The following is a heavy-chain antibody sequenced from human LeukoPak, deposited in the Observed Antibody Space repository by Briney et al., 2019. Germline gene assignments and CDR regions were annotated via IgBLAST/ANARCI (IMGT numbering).Heavy chain of an antibody. CDR1: GGSISSYY. CDR3: ASYRYRYDFWSGPHYYYYMDV. D-gene: IGHD3-3*01. CDR2: IYTSGST. J-gene: IGHJ6*03. V-gene: IGHV4-4*09. Sequence: SETLSLTCTVSGGSISSYYWSWIRQPPGKGLEWIGYIYTSGSTNYNPSLKSRVTIPVDTSKNQFSLKLSSVTAADTAVYYCASYRYRYDFWSGPHYYYYMDVWGKGTTVTVSS.